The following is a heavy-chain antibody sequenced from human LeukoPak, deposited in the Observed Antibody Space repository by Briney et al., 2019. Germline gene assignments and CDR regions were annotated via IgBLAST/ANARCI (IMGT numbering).Heavy chain of an antibody. CDR2: ISGSGADT. CDR3: AKPHYSGSGSYSREDY. D-gene: IGHD3-10*01. CDR1: GFTFSSYA. V-gene: IGHV3-23*01. Sequence: PGGSLRLSCAASGFTFSSYAMTWVRQAPGKEPECVSAISGSGADTYYADSVKGRFTISRDNSKITVYLQMNSLRAEDTAVYYCAKPHYSGSGSYSREDYWGQGTLVTVSS. J-gene: IGHJ4*02.